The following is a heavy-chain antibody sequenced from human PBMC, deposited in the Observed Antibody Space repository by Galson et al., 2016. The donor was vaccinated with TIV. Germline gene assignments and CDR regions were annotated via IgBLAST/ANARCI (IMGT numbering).Heavy chain of an antibody. CDR3: TRDGRGNWKYVDYFDY. Sequence: SLRLSCAASGFTFDSYTFHWVRQTPGKGLEWVAIISHDGNNKDFADSVQGRFTISRDSSKNTVFLQMNSLRLEDTVVYYCTRDGRGNWKYVDYFDYWGQGTLVTVSS. V-gene: IGHV3-30-3*01. J-gene: IGHJ4*02. CDR2: ISHDGNNK. D-gene: IGHD1-7*01. CDR1: GFTFDSYT.